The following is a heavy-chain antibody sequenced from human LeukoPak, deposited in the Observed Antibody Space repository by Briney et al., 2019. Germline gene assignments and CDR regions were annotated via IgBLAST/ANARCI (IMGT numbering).Heavy chain of an antibody. V-gene: IGHV4-34*01. CDR1: GGSFSGYY. CDR2: INHSGST. CDR3: ARAYDYVWGSYRTAEYFQR. D-gene: IGHD3-16*02. J-gene: IGHJ1*01. Sequence: SETLSLTCAVYGGSFSGYYWSWIRQPPGKGLEWIGEINHSGSTNYNPSLKSRVTISVDTSKNQFSLKLSSVTAADTAVYYCARAYDYVWGSYRTAEYFQRWGQGTLVTVSS.